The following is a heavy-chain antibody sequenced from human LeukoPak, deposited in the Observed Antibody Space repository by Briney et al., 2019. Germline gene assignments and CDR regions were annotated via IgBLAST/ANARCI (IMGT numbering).Heavy chain of an antibody. Sequence: SETLSLTCTVSGGSISSSSYYWGWIRQPPGKGLEWIGSIYYSGSTYYNPSLKSRVTISVDTSKNQFSLKLSSVTAADTAVYYCAREGAVTTHPNMDVWGKGTTVTVSS. CDR2: IYYSGST. CDR3: AREGAVTTHPNMDV. J-gene: IGHJ6*03. D-gene: IGHD4-17*01. V-gene: IGHV4-39*07. CDR1: GGSISSSSYY.